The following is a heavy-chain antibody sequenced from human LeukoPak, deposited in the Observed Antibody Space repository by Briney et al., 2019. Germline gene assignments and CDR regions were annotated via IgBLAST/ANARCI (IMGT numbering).Heavy chain of an antibody. D-gene: IGHD3-22*01. CDR3: ARYYYDSSGYGLRYWYFDL. J-gene: IGHJ2*01. V-gene: IGHV4-39*01. CDR1: GGSINSNSYY. Sequence: SETLSLTRTVSGGSINSNSYYWGWIRQPPGTGLEWIGSVYYSGSTYYNPSLESRVTVSVDTSKNQFSLKLTSVTAADTAVYYCARYYYDSSGYGLRYWYFDLWGRGTLVTVSS. CDR2: VYYSGST.